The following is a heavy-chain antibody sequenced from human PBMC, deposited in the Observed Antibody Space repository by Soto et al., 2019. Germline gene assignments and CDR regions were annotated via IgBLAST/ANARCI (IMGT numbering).Heavy chain of an antibody. Sequence: SVKVSCKASGGTFSSYAISWVRQAPGQGLEWMGGVIPIFGTANYAQKFQGRVTITADKSTSTAYMELSSLRSEDTAVYYCASTINYYGSGSYPYNWFDPWGQGTLVTVSS. D-gene: IGHD3-10*01. V-gene: IGHV1-69*06. J-gene: IGHJ5*02. CDR3: ASTINYYGSGSYPYNWFDP. CDR2: VIPIFGTA. CDR1: GGTFSSYA.